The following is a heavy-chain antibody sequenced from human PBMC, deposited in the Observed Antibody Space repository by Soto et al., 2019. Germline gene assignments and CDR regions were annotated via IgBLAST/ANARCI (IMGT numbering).Heavy chain of an antibody. CDR1: GFTFSSYS. CDR2: ISSSSSYI. Sequence: EVQLVESGGGLVKPGGSLRLSCAASGFTFSSYSMNWVRQAPGKGLEWVSSISSSSSYIYYADSVKGRFTISRDNAKNSLYLQMNSLRAEDTAVYYCARASDAHDYFDYWGQGTLVTVSA. J-gene: IGHJ4*02. V-gene: IGHV3-21*01. CDR3: ARASDAHDYFDY.